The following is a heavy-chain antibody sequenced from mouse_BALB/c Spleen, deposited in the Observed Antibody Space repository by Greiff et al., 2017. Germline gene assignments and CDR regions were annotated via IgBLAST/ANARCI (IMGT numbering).Heavy chain of an antibody. CDR1: GYTFTSYW. D-gene: IGHD1-1*01. CDR3: TRDYGRGDYFDY. J-gene: IGHJ2*01. CDR2: IYPSDSYT. Sequence: QVQLQQPGAELVRPGASVKLSCKASGYTFTSYWINWVKQRPGQGLEWIGNIYPSDSYTNYNQKFKDKATLTVDKSSSTAYMQLSSPTSEDSAVYYCTRDYGRGDYFDYWGQGTTLTVSS. V-gene: IGHV1-69*02.